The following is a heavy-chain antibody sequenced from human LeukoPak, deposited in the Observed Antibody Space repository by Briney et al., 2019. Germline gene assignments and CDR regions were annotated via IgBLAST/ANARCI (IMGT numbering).Heavy chain of an antibody. D-gene: IGHD3-3*01. V-gene: IGHV3-15*01. Sequence: PGGSLRLSCAAPGVSFSNTWGSWVRQAPGKGLEWVGRIKTKADGGTTDYAAPVKGRFTISRDDSKTTLYLQMNSLKTEDTAVYYCLTFGPYYFDYWGQGTLVTVSS. CDR3: LTFGPYYFDY. J-gene: IGHJ4*02. CDR2: IKTKADGGTT. CDR1: GVSFSNTW.